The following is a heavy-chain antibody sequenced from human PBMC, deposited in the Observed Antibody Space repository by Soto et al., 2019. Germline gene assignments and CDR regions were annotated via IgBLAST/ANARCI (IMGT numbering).Heavy chain of an antibody. V-gene: IGHV2-5*01. Sequence: SGPTLVNPTQTLTLTCTFSGFSLSTIGVSVGWIRQPPGKALEWLALIYSSDDKLYSPSLKSRLTITKETSKNQVVLTMTNMDPVDTATFYCAHGSLTGDHKRFDYLGQGTLVTVSS. J-gene: IGHJ4*02. CDR3: AHGSLTGDHKRFDY. CDR1: GFSLSTIGVS. D-gene: IGHD3-10*01. CDR2: IYSSDDK.